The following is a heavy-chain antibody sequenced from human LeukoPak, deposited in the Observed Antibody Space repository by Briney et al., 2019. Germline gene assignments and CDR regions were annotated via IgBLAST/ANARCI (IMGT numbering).Heavy chain of an antibody. J-gene: IGHJ3*02. D-gene: IGHD1-14*01. CDR2: ISGSGGST. CDR1: GFTFSSYA. V-gene: IGHV3-23*01. Sequence: PGGSPRLSCAASGFTFSSYAMSWVRQAPGKGLEWVSAISGSGGSTYYADSVKGRFTISRDNSKNTLYPQMNSLRAEDTAVYYCAKDRNDAFDIWGQGTMVTVSS. CDR3: AKDRNDAFDI.